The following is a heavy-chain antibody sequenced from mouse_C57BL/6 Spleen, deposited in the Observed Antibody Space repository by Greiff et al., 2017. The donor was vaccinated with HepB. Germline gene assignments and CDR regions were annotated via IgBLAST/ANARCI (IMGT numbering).Heavy chain of an antibody. CDR1: GFTFSDYG. J-gene: IGHJ3*01. CDR3: ARPGYDYPFAY. Sequence: EVKLMESGGGLVKPGGSLKLSCAASGFTFSDYGMHWVRQAPEKGLEWVAYISSGSSTIYYADTVKGRFTISRDNAKNTLFLQMTSLRSEDTAMYYCARPGYDYPFAYWGQGTLVTVS. CDR2: ISSGSSTI. D-gene: IGHD2-4*01. V-gene: IGHV5-17*01.